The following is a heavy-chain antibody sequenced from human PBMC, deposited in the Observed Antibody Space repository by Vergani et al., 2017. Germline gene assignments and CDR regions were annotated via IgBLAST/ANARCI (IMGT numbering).Heavy chain of an antibody. J-gene: IGHJ3*02. CDR3: ARDTVKKNYCTNGVCRDDAFDI. D-gene: IGHD2-8*01. CDR2: INPNSGGT. V-gene: IGHV1-2*02. CDR1: GYTFTGYY. Sequence: QVQLVQSGAEVKKPGASVKVSCKASGYTFTGYYMHWVRQAPGQGLEWMGWINPNSGGTNYAQKFQGRVTMTRDTSISTAYMELSSLRSEDTAVYYCARDTVKKNYCTNGVCRDDAFDIWGQGTMVTVSS.